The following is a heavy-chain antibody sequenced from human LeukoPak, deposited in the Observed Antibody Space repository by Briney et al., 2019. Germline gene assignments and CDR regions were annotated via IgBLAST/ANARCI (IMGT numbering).Heavy chain of an antibody. V-gene: IGHV1-2*04. Sequence: ASVKVSCKASGYTFTGYYMHWVRQVPGQGLEWMGWINPDSGGTNYAQKFQGWVTMTRDTSISTAYMELSRLRSDDTAVYYCATSRGATPALDYWGQGTLATVSS. J-gene: IGHJ4*02. D-gene: IGHD1-26*01. CDR2: INPDSGGT. CDR3: ATSRGATPALDY. CDR1: GYTFTGYY.